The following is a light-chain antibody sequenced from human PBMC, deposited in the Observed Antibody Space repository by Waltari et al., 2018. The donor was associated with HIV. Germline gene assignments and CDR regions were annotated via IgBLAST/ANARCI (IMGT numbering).Light chain of an antibody. Sequence: EIVLTQSPGTLSLSPGERATLSCRASQSVGSSYLAWYQQTPGQAPRLLMYGASSRATGIPDRFSGSGSGTDFTLTISRLEPEDFAVYYCQQYGNSLTFGGGTKVEIK. J-gene: IGKJ4*01. V-gene: IGKV3-20*01. CDR1: QSVGSSY. CDR3: QQYGNSLT. CDR2: GAS.